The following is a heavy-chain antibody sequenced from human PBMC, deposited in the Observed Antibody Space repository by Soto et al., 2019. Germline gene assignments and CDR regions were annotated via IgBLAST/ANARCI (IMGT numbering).Heavy chain of an antibody. V-gene: IGHV3-48*04. CDR3: ARDDHQSSSPWGYYYYGMDV. J-gene: IGHJ6*02. D-gene: IGHD6-6*01. Sequence: PEGSLRLSCAASGFTFSSYSMNWVRQAPGKWLEWVSSISSSGSTIYYADSVKGRFTISRYNAKNSLYLQMKSLRAEDTAVYYCARDDHQSSSPWGYYYYGMDVWGQGTTVTVSS. CDR1: GFTFSSYS. CDR2: ISSSGSTI.